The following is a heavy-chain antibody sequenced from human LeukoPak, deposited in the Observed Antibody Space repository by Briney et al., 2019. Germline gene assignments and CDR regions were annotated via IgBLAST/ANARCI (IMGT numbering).Heavy chain of an antibody. J-gene: IGHJ4*02. CDR2: ISGSGGST. CDR1: GGSISSSSYY. V-gene: IGHV3-23*01. Sequence: ETLSLTCTVSGGSISSSSYYWGWIRQPPGKGLEWVSAISGSGGSTYYADSVKGRFTISRDNSKNTLYLQMNSLRAEDTAVYYCASLARSGGSWDGYWDQGTLVTVSS. D-gene: IGHD2-15*01. CDR3: ASLARSGGSWDGY.